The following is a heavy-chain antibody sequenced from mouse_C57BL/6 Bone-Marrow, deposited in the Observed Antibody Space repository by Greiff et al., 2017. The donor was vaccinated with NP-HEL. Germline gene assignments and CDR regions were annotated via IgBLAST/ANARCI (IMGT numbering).Heavy chain of an antibody. Sequence: VQLQQSGAELVKPGASVKISCKASGYAFSSYWMNWVKQRPGKGLEWIGQIYPGDGDTNYNGKFKGKATLTTDNSSSTAYMQLSSLTSEDSAVYFCARQDSHAMDYWGQGTSVTVSS. V-gene: IGHV1-80*01. CDR1: GYAFSSYW. CDR2: IYPGDGDT. CDR3: ARQDSHAMDY. J-gene: IGHJ4*01.